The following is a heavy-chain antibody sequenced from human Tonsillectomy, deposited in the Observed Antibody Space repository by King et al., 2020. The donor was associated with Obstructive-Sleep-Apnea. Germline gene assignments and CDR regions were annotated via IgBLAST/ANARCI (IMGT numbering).Heavy chain of an antibody. CDR2: ITLNSGSI. CDR1: GFTFDEYA. J-gene: IGHJ6*02. Sequence: VQLVQSGGALVQPGRSLRLSCVASGFTFDEYAMYWVRQAPGKGLEWVSGITLNSGSIGYADSVKGRFTISRDNARKSLYLQMNSLSAEDTALYYCAKDGVNYGAGGYGMDVWGQGTTVTVSS. V-gene: IGHV3-9*01. CDR3: AKDGVNYGAGGYGMDV. D-gene: IGHD3-10*01.